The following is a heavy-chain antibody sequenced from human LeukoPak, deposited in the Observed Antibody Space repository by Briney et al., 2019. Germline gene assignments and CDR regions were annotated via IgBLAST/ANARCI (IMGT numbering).Heavy chain of an antibody. Sequence: GGSLRLSCAASGFTFSSYAMSWVRQAPGKGLEWVSAISGSGGSTYYADSVKGRFTISRDNSKNTLYLQMNSLRAEDTAVYYCAKGLIDVLRFLEWLLYDYWGQGTLVTVSS. J-gene: IGHJ4*02. CDR2: ISGSGGST. V-gene: IGHV3-23*01. CDR3: AKGLIDVLRFLEWLLYDY. D-gene: IGHD3-3*01. CDR1: GFTFSSYA.